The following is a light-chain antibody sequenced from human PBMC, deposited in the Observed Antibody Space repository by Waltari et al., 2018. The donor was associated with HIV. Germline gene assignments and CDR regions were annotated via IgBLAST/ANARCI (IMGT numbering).Light chain of an antibody. V-gene: IGLV2-14*01. CDR3: SSLTSSTTLV. Sequence: QSALTQPASVSRSPGQSITISCTGTNSDFGRYDFVSLYQQYPGKAPRLIISDVRNRPAGISSRFSGSKYGYTASLTISGLRAEDEADYFCSSLTSSTTLVFGTGTKVTVL. J-gene: IGLJ1*01. CDR1: NSDFGRYDF. CDR2: DVR.